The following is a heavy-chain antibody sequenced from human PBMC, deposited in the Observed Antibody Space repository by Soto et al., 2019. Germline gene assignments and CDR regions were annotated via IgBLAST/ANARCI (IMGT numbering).Heavy chain of an antibody. CDR3: ARLQLGGDRMVNWFDP. J-gene: IGHJ5*02. CDR2: INVYNGGR. V-gene: IGHV1-18*01. CDR1: GYIFTKYG. D-gene: IGHD2-21*02. Sequence: QVQVVQSGPELKKPGASVKVSCKAQGYIFTKYGIGWVRQAPGHGLEWKGLINVYNGGRKVAQKFQHRVSMTTDPATVTAYMELKSLRSGDTAVYSCARLQLGGDRMVNWFDPWGQGNLVTVSS.